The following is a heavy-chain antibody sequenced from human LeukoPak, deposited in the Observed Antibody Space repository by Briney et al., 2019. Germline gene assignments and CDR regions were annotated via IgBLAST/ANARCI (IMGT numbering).Heavy chain of an antibody. Sequence: PGGSLRLSCAASGFTFSSYGMHWVRQAPGKGLEWVAFIRYDGSNKYYADSVKGRFTISRDNSKNTLYLQMNSLRAEDTAVYYCAKDRGYQLGAFDIWGQGTMVTVSS. CDR2: IRYDGSNK. CDR1: GFTFSSYG. V-gene: IGHV3-30*02. J-gene: IGHJ3*02. D-gene: IGHD2-2*01. CDR3: AKDRGYQLGAFDI.